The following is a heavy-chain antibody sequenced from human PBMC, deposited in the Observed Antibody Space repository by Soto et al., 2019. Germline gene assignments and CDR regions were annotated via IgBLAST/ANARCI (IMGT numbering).Heavy chain of an antibody. V-gene: IGHV1-18*01. CDR1: GYTFTSYG. CDR3: AREIDRRSSWYRMAVAGTDYYGMDV. D-gene: IGHD6-19*01. CDR2: ISAYNGNT. J-gene: IGHJ6*02. Sequence: ASVKVSCKASGYTFTSYGISWVRQAPGQGLEWMGWISAYNGNTNYTQKLQGRVTMTTDTSTSTAYMELRSLRSDDTAVYYCAREIDRRSSWYRMAVAGTDYYGMDVWGQGTTVTVSS.